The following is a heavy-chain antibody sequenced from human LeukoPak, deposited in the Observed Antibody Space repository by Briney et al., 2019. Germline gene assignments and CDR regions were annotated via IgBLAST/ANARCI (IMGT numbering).Heavy chain of an antibody. J-gene: IGHJ6*02. D-gene: IGHD6-13*01. Sequence: PGGSLRLSCAASGFTFSSYGMHWVRQAPGKGLEWVAVISYDGSNKYYADSVKGRFTISRDNSKNTLYLQMNSLRAEDTAVYYCAKDLIAAAGKLDYGMVVWGQGTTVTVSS. CDR3: AKDLIAAAGKLDYGMVV. V-gene: IGHV3-30*18. CDR1: GFTFSSYG. CDR2: ISYDGSNK.